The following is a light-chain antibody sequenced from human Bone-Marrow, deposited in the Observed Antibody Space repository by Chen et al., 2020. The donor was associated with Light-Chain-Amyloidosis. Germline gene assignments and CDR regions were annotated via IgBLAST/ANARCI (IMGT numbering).Light chain of an antibody. J-gene: IGLJ2*01. CDR3: QSADSSGTYEVI. CDR2: RDT. V-gene: IGLV3-25*03. CDR1: DLPTKY. Sequence: SYELTQPPSVSVSPGQTARITCSGDDLPTKYAFWYQQTPGQAPVLVVHRDTERPSGISERLSGSSSGTTATLTISGVQAEDEADYHCQSADSSGTYEVIFGGGTKLTVL.